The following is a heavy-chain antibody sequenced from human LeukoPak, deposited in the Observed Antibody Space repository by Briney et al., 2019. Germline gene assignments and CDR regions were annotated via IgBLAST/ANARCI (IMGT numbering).Heavy chain of an antibody. V-gene: IGHV4-59*08. J-gene: IGHJ4*02. CDR3: ARHLPVAGYPYSDY. Sequence: SSESLSLTCTDSGGSISPYYWSWIRQPPGKTLEWIGYIYFTGSTNYNPSLKSRLTISLHTSKNQFSLNLSSVTAADTAVYYCARHLPVAGYPYSDYWGQGALVTVSS. CDR1: GGSISPYY. D-gene: IGHD6-19*01. CDR2: IYFTGST.